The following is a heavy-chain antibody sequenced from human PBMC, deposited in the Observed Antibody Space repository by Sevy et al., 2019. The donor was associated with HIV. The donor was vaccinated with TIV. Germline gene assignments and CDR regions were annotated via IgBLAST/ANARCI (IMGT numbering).Heavy chain of an antibody. J-gene: IGHJ4*02. D-gene: IGHD3-10*01. Sequence: SETQSLTCTVSGGSMSSYFWSWIRQPPGKGLEWIGYIYYTGTTNYNPSLKSRLTMSLDTFKNRFSLKLTAVTAADTAVYYCARDSVLSPRVFDSWGQGTLVTVSS. CDR3: ARDSVLSPRVFDS. V-gene: IGHV4-59*01. CDR2: IYYTGTT. CDR1: GGSMSSYF.